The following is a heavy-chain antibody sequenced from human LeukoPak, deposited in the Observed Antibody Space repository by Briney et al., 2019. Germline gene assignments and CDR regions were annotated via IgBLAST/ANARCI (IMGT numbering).Heavy chain of an antibody. CDR2: MNPNSGNT. J-gene: IGHJ4*02. CDR3: VRGGNSGIDY. V-gene: IGHV1-8*01. CDR1: GFTFTTYD. Sequence: GASVKVSCKASGFTFTTYDINWVRQATGQGLEWKGWMNPNSGNTGYAQKFQGRVTMTRNTSISTAYMELSSLRSEDTAVYYCVRGGNSGIDYWGQGTLVTVSS. D-gene: IGHD4-23*01.